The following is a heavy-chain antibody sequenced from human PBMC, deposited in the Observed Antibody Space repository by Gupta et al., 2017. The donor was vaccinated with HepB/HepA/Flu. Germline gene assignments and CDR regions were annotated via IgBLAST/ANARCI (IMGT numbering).Heavy chain of an antibody. D-gene: IGHD6-19*01. CDR3: TRHRTVAGFYYYGMDV. J-gene: IGHJ6*02. V-gene: IGHV3-73*01. CDR1: GFTFSGSA. CDR2: IRSKANSYAT. Sequence: EVQLVESGGGLVQHGGSLKLSCAASGFTFSGSAMHWVRQASGKGLEWVGRIRSKANSYATAYAASVKGRFTISRDDSKNTAYLKRNSLKTEDTAVYYCTRHRTVAGFYYYGMDVWGQGTTVTVSS.